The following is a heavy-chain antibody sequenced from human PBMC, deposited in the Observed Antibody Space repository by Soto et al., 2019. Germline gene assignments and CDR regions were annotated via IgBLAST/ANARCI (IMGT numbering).Heavy chain of an antibody. CDR1: GFTFSSYA. Sequence: GGSLRLSCAASGFTFSSYAMSWVRQAPGKGLEWVSAISGSGGSTYYADSVKGRFTISRDSSKNTLYLQMNSLRAEDTAVYYCAKGEAARPYEFDYWGQGTLVTVSS. V-gene: IGHV3-23*01. J-gene: IGHJ4*02. D-gene: IGHD6-6*01. CDR3: AKGEAARPYEFDY. CDR2: ISGSGGST.